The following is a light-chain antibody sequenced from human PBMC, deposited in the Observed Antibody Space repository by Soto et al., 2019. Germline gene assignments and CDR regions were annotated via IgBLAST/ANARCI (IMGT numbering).Light chain of an antibody. CDR3: CSYAGSSTYVV. Sequence: QSALTQPASVSGSPGQSITISCTGTSSDVGNYNLVSWYQQHPEKAPKLMIYEGTKRPSGVSDRFSGSKSGKTASLTISGLQAEDEANYYCCSYAGSSTYVVFGGGTQLTVL. CDR1: SSDVGNYNL. V-gene: IGLV2-23*01. CDR2: EGT. J-gene: IGLJ2*01.